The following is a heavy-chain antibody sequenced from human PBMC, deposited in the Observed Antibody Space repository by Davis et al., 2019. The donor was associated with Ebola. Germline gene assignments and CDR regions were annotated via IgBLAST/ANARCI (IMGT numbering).Heavy chain of an antibody. CDR1: GYTFTSYY. CDR3: ARGYDFWSGYDSQNYMDV. J-gene: IGHJ6*03. CDR2: INPSGGST. V-gene: IGHV1-46*01. D-gene: IGHD3-3*01. Sequence: ASVKVSCKASGYTFTSYYMHWVRQAPGQGLEWMGIINPSGGSTSYAQKFQGRVTMTRDTSTSTVYMELSRLRSDDTAVYYCARGYDFWSGYDSQNYMDVWGKGTTVTVSS.